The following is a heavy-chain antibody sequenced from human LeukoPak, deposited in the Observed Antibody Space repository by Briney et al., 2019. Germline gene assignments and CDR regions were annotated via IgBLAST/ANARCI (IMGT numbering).Heavy chain of an antibody. D-gene: IGHD1-26*01. Sequence: ASVKVSCKASGYTFTGYYMHWVRQAPGQGLEWMGRINPNSGGTNYAQKFQGRVTMTRDTSIGTAYMELSRLRSDDTAVYYCAREGAGSYYSFDYWGQGTLVTVSS. CDR2: INPNSGGT. J-gene: IGHJ4*02. CDR1: GYTFTGYY. CDR3: AREGAGSYYSFDY. V-gene: IGHV1-2*06.